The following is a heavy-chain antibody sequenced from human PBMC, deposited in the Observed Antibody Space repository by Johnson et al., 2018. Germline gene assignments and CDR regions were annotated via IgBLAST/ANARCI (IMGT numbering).Heavy chain of an antibody. CDR2: IKSKTDGGTT. D-gene: IGHD1-26*01. CDR3: TTDPYSGSYGYHDAFDI. V-gene: IGHV3-15*01. CDR1: GFTFSNAW. Sequence: VQLVQSGGGLVQPGGSLRLSCAASGFTFSNAWMSWVRQAPGKGLEWVGRIKSKTDGGTTDYAAPVKGRFTISRDDSKNTLYLQMNSLKTEDTAVCYCTTDPYSGSYGYHDAFDIWGQGTMVTVSS. J-gene: IGHJ3*02.